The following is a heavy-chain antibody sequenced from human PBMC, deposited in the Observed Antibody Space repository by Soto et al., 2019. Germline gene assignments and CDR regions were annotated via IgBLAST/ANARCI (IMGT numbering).Heavy chain of an antibody. V-gene: IGHV1-46*01. CDR1: GYTFTSYY. CDR2: INPSGGST. D-gene: IGHD3-16*01. CDR3: ARDDRGGHGFDY. J-gene: IGHJ4*02. Sequence: QVQLVQSGAEVKKPGASVKVSCKASGYTFTSYYMHWVRQAPGQGLEWMGIINPSGGSTSYAQKFQGRVTMTRDTSTSTVYMELSSLRAEDTAVYYCARDDRGGHGFDYWGQGTLVTVSS.